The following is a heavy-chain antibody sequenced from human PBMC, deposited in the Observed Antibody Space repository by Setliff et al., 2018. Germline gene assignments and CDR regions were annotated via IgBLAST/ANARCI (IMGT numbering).Heavy chain of an antibody. D-gene: IGHD3-10*01. CDR1: GGSISSSSYY. V-gene: IGHV4-61*05. CDR2: FYHSESM. Sequence: SETLSLTCTVSGGSISSSSYYWGWIRQSPGKGLEWIGYFYHSESMSCNPSLKGRVTMSADTSKNQVSLKLTSVSAADTAVYYCARAYYYASGNSHNYYMDVWGKGIAVTVSS. J-gene: IGHJ6*03. CDR3: ARAYYYASGNSHNYYMDV.